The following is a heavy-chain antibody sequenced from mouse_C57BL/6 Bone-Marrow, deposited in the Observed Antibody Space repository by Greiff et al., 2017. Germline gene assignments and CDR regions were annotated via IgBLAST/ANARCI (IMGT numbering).Heavy chain of an antibody. Sequence: VQLQQPGAELVMPGASVKLSCKASGYTFTSYWMHWVKQRPGQGLEWIGEIDPSDSYTNYNQKFKCKSTLTVDKSSSTAYMQLSSLTSEDSAVYYCAAYYSNYVDYWGQGTTLTVSS. D-gene: IGHD2-5*01. CDR3: AAYYSNYVDY. CDR2: IDPSDSYT. CDR1: GYTFTSYW. V-gene: IGHV1-69*01. J-gene: IGHJ2*01.